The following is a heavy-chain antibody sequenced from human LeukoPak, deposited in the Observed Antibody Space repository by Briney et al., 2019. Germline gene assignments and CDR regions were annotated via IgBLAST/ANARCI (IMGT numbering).Heavy chain of an antibody. CDR3: ARDTRSYDTSGYYYFDY. V-gene: IGHV4-59*01. D-gene: IGHD3-22*01. Sequence: SETLSLTCTVSGGSISSYYWSWIRQPPGKGLEWIGYIYYSGSTNYNPSLKSRVTISIDTSRNQFSLKLSSVTAADAAVYYCARDTRSYDTSGYYYFDYWGQGALVTVSS. CDR1: GGSISSYY. J-gene: IGHJ4*02. CDR2: IYYSGST.